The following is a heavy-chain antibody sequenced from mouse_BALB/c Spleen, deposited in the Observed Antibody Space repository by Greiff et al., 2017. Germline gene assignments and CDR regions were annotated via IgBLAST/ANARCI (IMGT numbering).Heavy chain of an antibody. CDR1: GYTFTSYV. V-gene: IGHV1-14*01. Sequence: EVQLQQSGPELVKPGASVKMSCKASGYTFTSYVMHWVKQKPGQGLEWIGYINTYNDGTKYNEKFKGKATLTSDKSSSTAYMELSSLTSEDSAVYYCARCYYRYDVAYWGQGTLVTVSA. J-gene: IGHJ3*01. D-gene: IGHD2-14*01. CDR2: INTYNDGT. CDR3: ARCYYRYDVAY.